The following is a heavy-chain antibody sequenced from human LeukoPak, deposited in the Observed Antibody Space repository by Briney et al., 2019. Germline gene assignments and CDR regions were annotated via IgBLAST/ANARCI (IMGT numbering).Heavy chain of an antibody. Sequence: GGSLRLSCAASGFTFSSYGMHWVRQAPGKGLEWVSFIRYDGSNEYYADSVRGRFTISRDNSKNTLYLQMNSLRAEDTAVYYCAKDGVWIGEKKANMDVWGKGTTVSISS. CDR2: IRYDGSNE. D-gene: IGHD3-10*01. J-gene: IGHJ6*03. CDR3: AKDGVWIGEKKANMDV. CDR1: GFTFSSYG. V-gene: IGHV3-30*02.